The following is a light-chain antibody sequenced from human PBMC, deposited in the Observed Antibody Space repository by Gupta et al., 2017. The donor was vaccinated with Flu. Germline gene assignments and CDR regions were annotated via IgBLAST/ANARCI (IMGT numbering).Light chain of an antibody. CDR3: QVWDSSSTYV. V-gene: IGLV3-21*02. J-gene: IGLJ1*01. Sequence: PGQTARISCGGNNIGSKSVHWYQQHPGQAPVLVVYDDSDRPSGIPERFSGSNSGNTATLTISRVEAGDEADYFCQVWDSSSTYVFGTGTTVTVL. CDR1: NIGSKS. CDR2: DDS.